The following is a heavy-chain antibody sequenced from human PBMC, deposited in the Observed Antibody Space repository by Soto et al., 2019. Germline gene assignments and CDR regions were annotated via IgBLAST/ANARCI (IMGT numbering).Heavy chain of an antibody. CDR2: ISGSGTNT. J-gene: IGHJ4*02. D-gene: IGHD6-13*01. V-gene: IGHV3-23*01. Sequence: TGGSLRLSCAASGFTFSSYAVSWVRQAPGKGLEWVSAISGSGTNTYYADSVKGRFTISRDNSKNTLYLQMNGLRAEDTAVYYCAKDVMYSSSWYYFDYWGQGTLVTVSS. CDR3: AKDVMYSSSWYYFDY. CDR1: GFTFSSYA.